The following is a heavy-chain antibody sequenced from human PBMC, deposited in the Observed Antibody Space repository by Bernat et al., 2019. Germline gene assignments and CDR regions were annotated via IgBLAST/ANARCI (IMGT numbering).Heavy chain of an antibody. J-gene: IGHJ5*02. CDR3: AREPIEYSSSSLVGS. CDR2: IKQDGSEK. V-gene: IGHV3-7*03. Sequence: EVQLVESGGGLVQPGGSLRLSCAASGFTFSSYWMSWVRQAPGKGLEWVANIKQDGSEKYYVDSVKGRFTISRDNAKNSLYLQMNSLRAEDTAVYYCAREPIEYSSSSLVGSWGQGTLVTVSS. CDR1: GFTFSSYW. D-gene: IGHD6-6*01.